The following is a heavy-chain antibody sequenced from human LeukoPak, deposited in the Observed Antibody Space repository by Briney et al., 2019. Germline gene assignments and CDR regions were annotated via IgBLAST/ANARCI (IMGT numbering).Heavy chain of an antibody. CDR3: ARLRGNSLTKYYFDY. D-gene: IGHD4-23*01. CDR1: GYTFTGYY. J-gene: IGHJ4*02. V-gene: IGHV1-2*02. Sequence: GASVKVSCKASGYTFTGYYMHWVRQAPGQGLEWMGWINPNSGGTNYAQKFQGRVTMTRDTSISTAYMELSRLRSEDTAVYYCARLRGNSLTKYYFDYWGQGTLVTVSS. CDR2: INPNSGGT.